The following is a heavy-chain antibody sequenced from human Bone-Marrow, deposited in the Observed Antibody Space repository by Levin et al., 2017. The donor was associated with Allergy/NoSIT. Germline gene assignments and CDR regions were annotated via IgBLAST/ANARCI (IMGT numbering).Heavy chain of an antibody. CDR2: INQDGSDK. J-gene: IGHJ6*02. Sequence: GESLKISCVASGFSFTKYWVSWVRQAPGKGLEWVANINQDGSDKYYVDSVRGRFTISRESAENSVHLQMNSLRAEDTAVYYCARERIEYDTIFGVIINTQYYHYGTDVWGQGTTVTVSS. D-gene: IGHD3-3*01. CDR1: GFSFTKYW. V-gene: IGHV3-7*01. CDR3: ARERIEYDTIFGVIINTQYYHYGTDV.